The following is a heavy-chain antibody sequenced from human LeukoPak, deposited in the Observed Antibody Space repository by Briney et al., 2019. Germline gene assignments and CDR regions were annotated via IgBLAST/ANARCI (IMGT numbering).Heavy chain of an antibody. J-gene: IGHJ4*02. CDR3: ARVPPYASKWYFDY. CDR2: IYYSGST. Sequence: SETRSLTGTVSGGSISSSSYSWGWIRQPPGKGLEWIGSIYYSGSTYYNPSLKSRVTISVDTSKNQFSLNLSSVTAADTAVYYCARVPPYASKWYFDYWGQGTLVTVSS. CDR1: GGSISSSSYS. D-gene: IGHD2-2*01. V-gene: IGHV4-39*07.